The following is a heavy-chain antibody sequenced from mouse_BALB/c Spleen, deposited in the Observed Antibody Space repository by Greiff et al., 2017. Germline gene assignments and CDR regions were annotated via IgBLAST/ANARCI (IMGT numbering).Heavy chain of an antibody. CDR2: ISYSGST. D-gene: IGHD1-1*01. CDR3: ARYGYYGSSFSFFDY. V-gene: IGHV3-2*02. CDR1: GYSITSDYA. J-gene: IGHJ2*01. Sequence: QLKESGPGLVKPSQSLSLTCTVTGYSITSDYALNWIRQFPGNKLEWMGYISYSGSTSYNPSLKSRISITRDTSKNQFFLQLNSVTTEDTATYYCARYGYYGSSFSFFDYWGQGTTVTVS.